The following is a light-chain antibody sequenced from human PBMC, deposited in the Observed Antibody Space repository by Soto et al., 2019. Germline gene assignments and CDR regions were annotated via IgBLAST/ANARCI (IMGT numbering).Light chain of an antibody. CDR1: QGVGSD. J-gene: IGKJ3*01. CDR3: QQYNNWPPFT. CDR2: GAS. Sequence: EIVMTQSPVTLSASPGERVTLSCRASQGVGSDVAWYQQKPGQAPGLLIYGASIREVGVPARFSGSGSGTXXXXXXXSLQSEDFAVYYCQQYNNWPPFTYGPGTIVDIK. V-gene: IGKV3-15*01.